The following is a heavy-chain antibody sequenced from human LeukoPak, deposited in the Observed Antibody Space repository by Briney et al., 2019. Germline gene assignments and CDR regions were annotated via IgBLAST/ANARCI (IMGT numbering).Heavy chain of an antibody. V-gene: IGHV1-2*02. J-gene: IGHJ3*02. CDR1: GYIFTAYY. D-gene: IGHD2-15*01. CDR2: INPNIGGT. Sequence: ASVKVSCKASGYIFTAYYIHWLRQAPGQGPEWMGWINPNIGGTSFALNFQGRVTLTRDTSISKVYMELSRLRSDDTAVYYCARDLSGGALGAFDIWGQGTMVTVSS. CDR3: ARDLSGGALGAFDI.